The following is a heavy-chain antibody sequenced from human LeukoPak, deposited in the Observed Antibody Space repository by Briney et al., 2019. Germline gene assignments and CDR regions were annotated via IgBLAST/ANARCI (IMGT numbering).Heavy chain of an antibody. CDR2: SYYSGIT. Sequence: SETLSLTRTVSGGPISSSSYFWRWIRQPPAKGLEWIGSSYYSGITYYNPSLKSRVTISVDTSKNQFCLKLSSVTAADTAVYYCARGETGYSSSWYVYYCGEGTLVTVSS. D-gene: IGHD6-13*01. V-gene: IGHV4-39*07. CDR1: GGPISSSSYF. CDR3: ARGETGYSSSWYVYY. J-gene: IGHJ4*02.